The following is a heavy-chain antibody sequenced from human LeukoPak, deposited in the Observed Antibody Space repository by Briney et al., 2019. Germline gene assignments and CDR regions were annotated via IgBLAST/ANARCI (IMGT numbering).Heavy chain of an antibody. Sequence: GASVKVSCKASGYTFTGYYMHWVRQAPGQGLEWMGWINPNSGGTNYAQKFQGRVTMTRDTSISTAYMELSRLRSDDTAVYYCARDSYDFWGGYTVSYWGQGTLVTVSS. CDR1: GYTFTGYY. D-gene: IGHD3-3*01. V-gene: IGHV1-2*02. J-gene: IGHJ4*02. CDR3: ARDSYDFWGGYTVSY. CDR2: INPNSGGT.